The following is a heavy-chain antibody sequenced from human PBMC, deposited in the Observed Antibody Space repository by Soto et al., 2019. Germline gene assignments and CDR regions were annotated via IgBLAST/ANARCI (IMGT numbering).Heavy chain of an antibody. CDR3: ARDQLYYNDISGRPLNAFDV. CDR1: GVTFRNYG. V-gene: IGHV3-48*01. D-gene: IGHD3-22*01. J-gene: IGHJ3*01. CDR2: IGIGSSTK. Sequence: PGGSLRLSCAASGVTFRNYGMNWVRQAPGKGLEWVAYIGIGSSTKYYADSVKGRFTISRDNAKNSLYLQMNSLRAEDTAVYYYARDQLYYNDISGRPLNAFDVWGQGTMVTVSS.